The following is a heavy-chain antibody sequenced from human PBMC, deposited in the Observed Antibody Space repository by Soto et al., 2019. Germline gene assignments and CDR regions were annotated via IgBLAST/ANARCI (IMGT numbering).Heavy chain of an antibody. CDR1: GFTFSSYW. D-gene: IGHD2-15*01. Sequence: EVQLVESGGGLVQPGGSLRLSCAASGFTFSSYWMSWVRQAPGKGLEWVANIKQDGSEKYYVDSVKGRFTISRDNAKNSLYLQMNSLRAEDTAVYYCAREIAGVVVVAATYFDYWGQGPLVTVSS. CDR3: AREIAGVVVVAATYFDY. CDR2: IKQDGSEK. V-gene: IGHV3-7*01. J-gene: IGHJ4*02.